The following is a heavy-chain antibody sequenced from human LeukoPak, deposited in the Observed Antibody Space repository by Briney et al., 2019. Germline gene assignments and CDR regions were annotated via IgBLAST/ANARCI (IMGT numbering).Heavy chain of an antibody. D-gene: IGHD3-3*01. CDR2: INHSGST. CDR3: ARDGGLMGGENWFDP. V-gene: IGHV4-34*01. Sequence: SETLSLTCAVYGGSFSGYYWSWIRQPPGKGLEWIGEINHSGSTNYNPSLTSRVTISVDTYKNQFSLKLTSVTAADTAVYYCARDGGLMGGENWFDPWGQGTLVTVSS. CDR1: GGSFSGYY. J-gene: IGHJ5*02.